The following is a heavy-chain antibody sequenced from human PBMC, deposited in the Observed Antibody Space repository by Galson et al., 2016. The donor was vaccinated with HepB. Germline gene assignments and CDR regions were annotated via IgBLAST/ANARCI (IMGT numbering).Heavy chain of an antibody. J-gene: IGHJ4*02. Sequence: CAISGDSVSSSSATWNWIRQSPSRGLEWLGRTYYRSKWFSDYAMSMKGRITINADTSKNQFSLQLNSVTPEDTGVYYCAKVLDTNWNDPTEDYFLDYWGQGTLVTVSS. CDR2: TYYRSKWFS. D-gene: IGHD1-1*01. CDR1: GDSVSSSSAT. V-gene: IGHV6-1*01. CDR3: AKVLDTNWNDPTEDYFLDY.